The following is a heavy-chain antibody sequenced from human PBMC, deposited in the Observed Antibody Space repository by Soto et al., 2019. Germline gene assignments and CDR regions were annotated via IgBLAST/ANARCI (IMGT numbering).Heavy chain of an antibody. CDR1: GFTFSNYW. V-gene: IGHV3-7*01. CDR3: AVSLRYWYFDL. D-gene: IGHD3-16*02. CDR2: IKQDGSEK. Sequence: QPGGSLRLSCAASGFTFSNYWMSWVRQAPGKGLEWVANIKQDGSEKYYVDSVKGRFTISRDNAKNSLYLQMNSLRAEDTAVYYCAVSLRYWYFDLWGRGTLVTVSS. J-gene: IGHJ2*01.